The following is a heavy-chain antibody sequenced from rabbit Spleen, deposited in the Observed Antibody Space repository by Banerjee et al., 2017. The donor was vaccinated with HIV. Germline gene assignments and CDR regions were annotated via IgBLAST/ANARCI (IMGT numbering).Heavy chain of an antibody. CDR1: GFSFSSAYY. Sequence: QEQLVESGGDLVKPGGTLTLTCTVSGFSFSSAYYICWVRQAPGKGLEWISCIAGSSSGFTYSATWAKGRFTISKTSSTTVTLQMTSLTVADTATYFCARSAGNAENAYVNLWGPGTLVTVS. D-gene: IGHD6-1*01. V-gene: IGHV1S45*01. CDR2: IAGSSSGFT. J-gene: IGHJ4*01. CDR3: ARSAGNAENAYVNL.